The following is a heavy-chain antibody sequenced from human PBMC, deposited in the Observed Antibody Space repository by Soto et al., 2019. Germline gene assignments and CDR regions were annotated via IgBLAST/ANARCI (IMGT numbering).Heavy chain of an antibody. CDR2: IYNSGST. Sequence: AGTLSLTCTVSVGSFITFYWSWIRKPPGKGLEWIGYIYNSGSTHSNPSLQSRVTISVDTSKNQFSLKLSSVTAADTAIYYCARARITMVREVIKYNMDVWGQGTTVTVSS. J-gene: IGHJ6*02. CDR1: VGSFITFY. CDR3: ARARITMVREVIKYNMDV. V-gene: IGHV4-59*01. D-gene: IGHD3-10*01.